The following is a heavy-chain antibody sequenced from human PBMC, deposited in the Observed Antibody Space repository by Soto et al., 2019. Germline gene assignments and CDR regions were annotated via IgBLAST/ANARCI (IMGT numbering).Heavy chain of an antibody. Sequence: EVQLVESGGGLVKPGGSLRLSCAASGFTFSGYSMNWFRQAPGKGLEGGASISSGSSCIYYADSVKGRFTISRDKSKNSLYLQMNRLRAENTAVESCARDCREQRWFLPTDDAFDIWGPGKMVTGSS. CDR3: ARDCREQRWFLPTDDAFDI. D-gene: IGHD5-18*01. J-gene: IGHJ3*02. CDR2: ISSGSSCI. CDR1: GFTFSGYS. V-gene: IGHV3-21*01.